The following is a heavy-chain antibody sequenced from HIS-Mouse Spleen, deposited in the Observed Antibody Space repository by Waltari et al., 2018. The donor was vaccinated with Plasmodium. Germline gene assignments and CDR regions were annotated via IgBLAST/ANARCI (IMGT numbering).Heavy chain of an antibody. CDR2: IYYSGST. Sequence: QVQLQESGPGLVKPSETLSLTCTVAGGSISSYYWNWIRQPPGQGLDWSWYIYYSGSTNYNPSLKRRVTISVDTAKNQFSLKLSSVTAADTAVYYCAREVNSGTFDYWGQGTLVTVSS. CDR1: GGSISSYY. V-gene: IGHV4-59*01. J-gene: IGHJ4*02. CDR3: AREVNSGTFDY. D-gene: IGHD1-26*01.